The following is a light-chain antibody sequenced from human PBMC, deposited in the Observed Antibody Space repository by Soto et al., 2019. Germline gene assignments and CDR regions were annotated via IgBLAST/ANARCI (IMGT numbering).Light chain of an antibody. Sequence: DIQMTQSPSSLSASVGDRVTITCRASQGIRYYLAWYQQKPGKVPKLLIYAESTLQSGVPSRFSGSGSGTDFTFTISSLQPEDVATYFCQKYNSAPLTFGPRTKVDIK. J-gene: IGKJ3*01. CDR3: QKYNSAPLT. CDR2: AES. CDR1: QGIRYY. V-gene: IGKV1-27*01.